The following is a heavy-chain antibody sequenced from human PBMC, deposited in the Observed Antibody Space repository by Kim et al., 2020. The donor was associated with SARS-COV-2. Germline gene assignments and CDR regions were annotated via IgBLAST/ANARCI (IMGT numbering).Heavy chain of an antibody. CDR1: GFTFSSYG. Sequence: GGSLRLSCAASGFTFSSYGMHWVRQAPGKGLEWVAVISYDGSNKYYADSVKGRFTISRDNSKNTLYLQMNSLRAEDTAVYYCAKVLGLYCSSTSCPDAFDIWGQGTMVTVSS. D-gene: IGHD2-2*01. CDR3: AKVLGLYCSSTSCPDAFDI. CDR2: ISYDGSNK. J-gene: IGHJ3*02. V-gene: IGHV3-30*18.